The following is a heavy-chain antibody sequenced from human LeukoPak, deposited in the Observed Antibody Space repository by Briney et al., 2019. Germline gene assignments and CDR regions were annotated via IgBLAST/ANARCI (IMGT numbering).Heavy chain of an antibody. CDR1: GFTFRTYW. J-gene: IGHJ4*02. CDR2: INGDGSGA. D-gene: IGHD1-1*01. Sequence: GGSLRLSCVASGFTFRTYWMHWVRQAPGKGLVWVSRINGDGSGANYADSVRGRFTISTDIAKNTLYLEMNSLSVEDTAVYYCAKESTTGTTVSFDYWGQGTLVTVSS. CDR3: AKESTTGTTVSFDY. V-gene: IGHV3-74*01.